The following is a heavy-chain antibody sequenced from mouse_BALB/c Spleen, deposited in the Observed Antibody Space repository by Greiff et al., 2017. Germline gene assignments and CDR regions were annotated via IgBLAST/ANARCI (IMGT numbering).Heavy chain of an antibody. Sequence: VKLMESGPGLVAPSQSLSITCTVSGFSLTSYDISWIRQPPGKGLEWLGVIWTGGGTNYNSAFMSRLSISKDNSKSQVFLKMNSLQTDDTAIYYCVRDEAYYGSSYYAMDYGGQGTSVTVSS. CDR1: GFSLTSYD. D-gene: IGHD1-1*01. J-gene: IGHJ4*01. CDR3: VRDEAYYGSSYYAMDY. CDR2: IWTGGGT. V-gene: IGHV2-9-2*01.